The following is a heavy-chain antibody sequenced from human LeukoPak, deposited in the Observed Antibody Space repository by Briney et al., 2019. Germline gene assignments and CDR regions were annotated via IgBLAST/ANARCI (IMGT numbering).Heavy chain of an antibody. D-gene: IGHD3-3*01. CDR3: ARRYYDFWSGYYDFDY. Sequence: PGGSLRLSCAASGFFVSASRMNWVRQTPGKGLEWVSVLYATDTTYYAESVRGRFTISRDNSKNTLYLQMNSLRAEDTAVYYCARRYYDFWSGYYDFDYWGQGTLVTVSS. J-gene: IGHJ4*02. CDR1: GFFVSASR. V-gene: IGHV3-66*04. CDR2: LYATDTT.